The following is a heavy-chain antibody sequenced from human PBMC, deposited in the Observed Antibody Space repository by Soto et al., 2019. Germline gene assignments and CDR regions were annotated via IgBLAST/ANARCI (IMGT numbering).Heavy chain of an antibody. Sequence: HPGGSLRLSCAASGFTFSSYGMHWVRQAPGKGLEWVAVIWYDGSNKYYADSVKGRFTISRDNSKNTLYLQMNSLRAEDTAVYYCANIAAAQDLYGMDVWGQGTTVTVSS. V-gene: IGHV3-33*06. CDR1: GFTFSSYG. CDR2: IWYDGSNK. D-gene: IGHD6-13*01. CDR3: ANIAAAQDLYGMDV. J-gene: IGHJ6*02.